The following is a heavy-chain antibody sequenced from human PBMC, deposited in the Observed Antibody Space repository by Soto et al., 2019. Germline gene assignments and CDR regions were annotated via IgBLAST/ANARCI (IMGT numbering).Heavy chain of an antibody. CDR1: GYSFSTYD. V-gene: IGHV1-8*01. J-gene: IGHJ5*02. D-gene: IGHD2-2*01. CDR3: ARPYCDSTSCYPDWFDP. Sequence: QVQLVQSGAEVKKPGASVKVSCKASGYSFSTYDINWVRQAAGQGLEWMGWVNPKSGNTDYAQGFRGRVTITSNTSISTAYMELSALTPEDTAVYYCARPYCDSTSCYPDWFDPWGQGTLVTVSS. CDR2: VNPKSGNT.